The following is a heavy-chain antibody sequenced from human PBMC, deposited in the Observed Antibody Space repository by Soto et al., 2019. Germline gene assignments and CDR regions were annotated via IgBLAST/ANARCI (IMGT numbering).Heavy chain of an antibody. D-gene: IGHD4-4*01. Sequence: QVQLVQSGAEVKKPGASVKVSCKASGYTFTSYAMHWVRQAPGQRLEWMGWINAGNGNTKYSQKFQGRVTITRDTPTSAAXXELSSLRSEDTAVYYCASSYSNYALIDYYYCGMDVWGQGTTVTVSS. CDR3: ASSYSNYALIDYYYCGMDV. CDR1: GYTFTSYA. J-gene: IGHJ6*02. V-gene: IGHV1-3*01. CDR2: INAGNGNT.